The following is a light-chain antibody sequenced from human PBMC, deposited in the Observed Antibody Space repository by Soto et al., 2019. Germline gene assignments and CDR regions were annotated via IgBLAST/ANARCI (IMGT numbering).Light chain of an antibody. J-gene: IGKJ4*01. Sequence: DIQMTQSPSTLSASVGDRVTITCRASQSISSWLAWYQQKPGKAPKLLIYDASSLESGVPSRFSGSGSGTKFTLTVSSLQPDDFATYYCQQYNSDSPTFGGGTKVDIK. CDR3: QQYNSDSPT. CDR1: QSISSW. CDR2: DAS. V-gene: IGKV1-5*01.